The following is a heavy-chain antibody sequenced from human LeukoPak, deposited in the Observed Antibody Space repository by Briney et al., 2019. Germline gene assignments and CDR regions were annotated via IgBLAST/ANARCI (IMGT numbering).Heavy chain of an antibody. Sequence: GESLKISCKGSGYRFSTYWIGWVRQMPGKGLEWMGIVYPDDSDTRYSPSFQGQVTISADKSISTAYLRWSSLKASDTAMYYCARHDSRGSYYRDWAQGTLVTVSS. CDR1: GYRFSTYW. D-gene: IGHD3-22*01. J-gene: IGHJ4*02. CDR2: VYPDDSDT. CDR3: ARHDSRGSYYRD. V-gene: IGHV5-51*01.